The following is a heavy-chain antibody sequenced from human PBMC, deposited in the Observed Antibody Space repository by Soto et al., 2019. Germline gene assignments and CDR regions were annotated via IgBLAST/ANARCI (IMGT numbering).Heavy chain of an antibody. CDR3: ARDAITGTPRTYYYYYYGMDV. CDR1: GDSVSSNSAS. V-gene: IGHV6-1*01. CDR2: KYYRSKWYN. D-gene: IGHD1-7*01. J-gene: IGHJ6*02. Sequence: SQTLSLTCAISGDSVSSNSASWNWSRQSPSRGLEWLGRKYYRSKWYNDYAVSVKSLITINPDTSKNQFSLQLNSVTPEDTAVYYCARDAITGTPRTYYYYYYGMDVWGQGTTVTVSS.